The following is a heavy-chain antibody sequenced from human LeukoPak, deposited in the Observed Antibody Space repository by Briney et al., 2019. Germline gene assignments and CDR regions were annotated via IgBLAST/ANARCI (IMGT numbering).Heavy chain of an antibody. D-gene: IGHD4-17*01. Sequence: ASVKVSCKVSGYTLTELSMHWVRQAPGQGLEWMGIINPSGGSTSYAQKFQGRVTMTRDTSTSTVYMELSSLRSEDTAVYYCAVGDYADYWGQGTLVTVSS. J-gene: IGHJ4*02. CDR2: INPSGGST. V-gene: IGHV1-46*01. CDR3: AVGDYADY. CDR1: GYTLTELS.